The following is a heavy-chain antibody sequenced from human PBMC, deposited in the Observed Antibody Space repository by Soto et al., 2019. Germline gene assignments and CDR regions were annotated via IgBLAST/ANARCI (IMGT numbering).Heavy chain of an antibody. J-gene: IGHJ4*02. CDR1: GGTLSSFA. D-gene: IGHD6-13*01. CDR3: ARDSSSWYFFDY. CDR2: IIPLWGST. V-gene: IGHV1-69*13. Sequence: SVKVSCKASGGTLSSFAMSWVRQAPGQGLEWIGGIIPLWGSTSYAQKFQGRVTITADESTNTAYMELNGLRSEDTAVYYCARDSSSWYFFDYWGQGTLVTVSS.